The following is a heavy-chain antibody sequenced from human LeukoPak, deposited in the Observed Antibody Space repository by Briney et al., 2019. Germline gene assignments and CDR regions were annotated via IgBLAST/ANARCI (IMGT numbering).Heavy chain of an antibody. D-gene: IGHD6-13*01. Sequence: ASLKVSCKASGYTFTAYYMHWVRQAPGQGLEWMGWINPNGADTNYAQNFQGRVTMARDTPISTAYMELTGLRSDDTAVYYCARGGGIVAAGTRFDYWGQGTLVTVSS. J-gene: IGHJ4*02. CDR2: INPNGADT. CDR3: ARGGGIVAAGTRFDY. CDR1: GYTFTAYY. V-gene: IGHV1-2*02.